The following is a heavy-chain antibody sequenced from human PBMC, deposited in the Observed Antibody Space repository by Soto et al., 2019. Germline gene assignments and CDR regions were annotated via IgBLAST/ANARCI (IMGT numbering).Heavy chain of an antibody. CDR2: IWYDGSNK. Sequence: QVQLVESGGGVVQPGRSLRLSCVASGLTFSNYGMHWVRQAPGKGLDWVTLIWYDGSNKYYADSVKGRFTISRDNSKNTVYLQMNSLRAEDTAVYYCARDGYYSSAGGLDVWGQGTTVTVSS. CDR1: GLTFSNYG. CDR3: ARDGYYSSAGGLDV. V-gene: IGHV3-33*01. D-gene: IGHD3-22*01. J-gene: IGHJ6*02.